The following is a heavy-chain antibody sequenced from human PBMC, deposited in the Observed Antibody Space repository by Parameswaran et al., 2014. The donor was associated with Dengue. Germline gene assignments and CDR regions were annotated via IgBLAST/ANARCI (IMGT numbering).Heavy chain of an antibody. CDR2: IYYSGST. CDR3: ARAGDSSSSYLLYYYGMDV. D-gene: IGHD6-6*01. J-gene: IGHJ6*02. Sequence: VRQAPGKGLEWIGYIYYSGSTNYNPSLKSRVTISVDTSKNQFSLKLSSVTAADTAVYYCARAGDSSSSYLLYYYGMDVWGQGTTVTVSS. V-gene: IGHV4-59*01.